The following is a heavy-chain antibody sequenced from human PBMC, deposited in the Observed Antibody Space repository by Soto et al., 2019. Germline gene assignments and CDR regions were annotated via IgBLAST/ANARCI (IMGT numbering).Heavy chain of an antibody. CDR3: ARLGVYSRSFDP. V-gene: IGHV4-39*01. J-gene: IGHJ5*02. D-gene: IGHD1-26*01. CDR1: GGSISSSSYY. Sequence: SETLSLTCTVSGGSISSSSYYWGWIRQPPGKGLEWIGSIYYSGSTYYNPSLKSRVTISVDTSKNQFSLKLSSVTAADTAVYYCARLGVYSRSFDPCGRGLLDTVSS. CDR2: IYYSGST.